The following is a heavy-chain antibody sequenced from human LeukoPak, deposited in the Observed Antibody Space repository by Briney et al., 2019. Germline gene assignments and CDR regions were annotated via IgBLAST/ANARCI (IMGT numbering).Heavy chain of an antibody. Sequence: GGSLRLSCAASGFTFSSYAMSWVRQAPGKGLEWVSDISGSGGSTFYADSVKGRFAISRDNSKNTLYLQMNSLRVEDTAVYYCAKDRVPGGGVSYYFDHWGQGTLVTVSS. CDR3: AKDRVPGGGVSYYFDH. J-gene: IGHJ4*02. CDR2: ISGSGGST. D-gene: IGHD3-16*01. CDR1: GFTFSSYA. V-gene: IGHV3-23*01.